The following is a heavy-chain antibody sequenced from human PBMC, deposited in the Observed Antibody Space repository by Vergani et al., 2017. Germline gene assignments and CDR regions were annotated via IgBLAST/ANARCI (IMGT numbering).Heavy chain of an antibody. CDR3: AGASRSSRYYYFFFLDL. D-gene: IGHD2-2*01. CDR1: GFTFSSYW. CDR2: IKQDGSEK. J-gene: IGHJ6*03. Sequence: EVQLVESGGGLVQPGGSLRLSCAASGFTFSSYWMSWVRQAPGKGLEWVANIKQDGSEKYYVDSVKGRFTISRDNAKNSLYLQMNSLRAEDTAVYYCAGASRSSRYYYFFFLDLWGKGTTVTVSS. V-gene: IGHV3-7*04.